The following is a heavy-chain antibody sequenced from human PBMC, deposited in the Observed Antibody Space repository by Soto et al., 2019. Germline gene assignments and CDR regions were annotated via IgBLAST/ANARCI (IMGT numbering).Heavy chain of an antibody. CDR3: ARREVATIGGFDY. CDR2: IYYSGST. V-gene: IGHV4-59*08. J-gene: IGHJ4*02. D-gene: IGHD5-12*01. Sequence: SETLSLTCTVSGGSISSYYWSWIRQPPGKGLEWIGYIYYSGSTNYNPSLKSRVTISVDTSKNQFSLKLSSVTAADTAVYYCARREVATIGGFDYWGQGTLVTVSS. CDR1: GGSISSYY.